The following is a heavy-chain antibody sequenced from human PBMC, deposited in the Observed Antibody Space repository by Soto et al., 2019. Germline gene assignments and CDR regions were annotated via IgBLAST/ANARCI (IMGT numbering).Heavy chain of an antibody. CDR2: IYYSGNT. J-gene: IGHJ4*02. V-gene: IGHV4-30-4*01. CDR1: GGSISSGGSY. D-gene: IGHD2-2*01. Sequence: SETLSLTCTVSGGSISSGGSYWGWIRQPPGKGLEWIGYIYYSGNTYFNPSLKSRVTLSVDTSKNQFSLNLSSVAAADTAVYYCVRYCSTTKCPFDYWGQGTLVTVSS. CDR3: VRYCSTTKCPFDY.